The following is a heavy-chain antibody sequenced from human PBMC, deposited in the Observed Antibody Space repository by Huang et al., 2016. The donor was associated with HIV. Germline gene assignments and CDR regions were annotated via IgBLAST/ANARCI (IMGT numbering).Heavy chain of an antibody. D-gene: IGHD2-15*01. V-gene: IGHV3-74*01. CDR1: GFKFSNYW. Sequence: EEHLVESGGGLVQPGGSLRLSCEASGFKFSNYWMQWVRQAPGKGLMWVSRSKMDGRTTDYADSVKGRFTISRDNAKNTLYLQMSSLTAEDTAIYYCARAGGFEIWGQGTVVTVSS. CDR3: ARAGGFEI. J-gene: IGHJ3*02. CDR2: SKMDGRTT.